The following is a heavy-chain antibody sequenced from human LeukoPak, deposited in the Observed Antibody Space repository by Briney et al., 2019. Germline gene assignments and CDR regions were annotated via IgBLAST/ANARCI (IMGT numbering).Heavy chain of an antibody. Sequence: SETLSLTCAVYGGSFSGYYWSWIRQPPGKGLEWIGEINHSGSTNYNPSLKSRVTISVDTSKNQFSLKLSSVTAADTAVYYCARHKVRRYYDILTGLDYWGQGTLVTVSS. J-gene: IGHJ4*02. V-gene: IGHV4-34*01. CDR2: INHSGST. CDR3: ARHKVRRYYDILTGLDY. CDR1: GGSFSGYY. D-gene: IGHD3-9*01.